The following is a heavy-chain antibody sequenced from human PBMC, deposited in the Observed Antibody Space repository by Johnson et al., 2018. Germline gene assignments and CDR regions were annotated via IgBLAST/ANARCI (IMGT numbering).Heavy chain of an antibody. V-gene: IGHV3-21*04. Sequence: VQLVQSGGGLVQPGESLRLSCAASGFTFSSYSLNWVRQAPGKGPEWVSSISSSGDSISYADSVKGRVTISRDNPRKSLFLQMHGLKVEDTAIYYGVRDSWSYSRIGFFEFWGRGTLVTVSS. CDR1: GFTFSSYS. CDR2: ISSSGDSI. CDR3: VRDSWSYSRIGFFEF. J-gene: IGHJ4*02. D-gene: IGHD1-26*01.